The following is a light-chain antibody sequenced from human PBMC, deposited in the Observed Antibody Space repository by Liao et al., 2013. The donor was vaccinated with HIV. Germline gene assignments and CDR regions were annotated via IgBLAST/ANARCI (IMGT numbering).Light chain of an antibody. CDR1: IGSQS. J-gene: IGLJ2*01. Sequence: YILLQQPSLSVAPGGTAAITCEGDFIGSQSVNWYRHKAGQAPMLVIFYDRDRPSGVPERFSGSSSGTTVTLTISGVQAEDEADYYCQSADSSGTYRVAFGGGTKLTVL. CDR3: QSADSSGTYRVA. CDR2: YDR. V-gene: IGLV3-25*01.